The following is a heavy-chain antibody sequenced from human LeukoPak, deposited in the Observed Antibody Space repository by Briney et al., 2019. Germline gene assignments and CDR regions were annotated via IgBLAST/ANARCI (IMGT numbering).Heavy chain of an antibody. V-gene: IGHV3-48*01. D-gene: IGHD6-13*01. J-gene: IGHJ4*02. Sequence: GGSLRLSCAASGFTFSSYSMNWVRQAPGKGLEWVSSISSSSSTIYYADSVKGRFTISRDNAKNSLYLQMNSLRAEDTAVYYCARVMGMYSSSWPFDYWGQGTLVTVSS. CDR1: GFTFSSYS. CDR3: ARVMGMYSSSWPFDY. CDR2: ISSSSSTI.